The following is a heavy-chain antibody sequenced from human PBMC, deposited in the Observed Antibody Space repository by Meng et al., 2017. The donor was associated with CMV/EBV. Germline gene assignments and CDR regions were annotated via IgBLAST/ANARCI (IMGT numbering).Heavy chain of an antibody. CDR2: ISSSGSTI. J-gene: IGHJ6*02. D-gene: IGHD6-6*01. CDR3: AREGLWSSSSYYYGMDV. Sequence: GESLKISCAASGFTFSGYEMNWVRQAPGKGLEWVSYISSSGSTIYYADSVKGRFTISRDNAKNSLYLQMNSLRAEDTAVYYCAREGLWSSSSYYYGMDVWGQGTTVTVSS. CDR1: GFTFSGYE. V-gene: IGHV3-48*03.